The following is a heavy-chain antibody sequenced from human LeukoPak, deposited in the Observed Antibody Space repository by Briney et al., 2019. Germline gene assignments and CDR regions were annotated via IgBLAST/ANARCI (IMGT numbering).Heavy chain of an antibody. J-gene: IGHJ4*02. CDR2: INPNSGGT. CDR1: GYTFTGYY. D-gene: IGHD3-3*01. Sequence: GASVKVSCKASGYTFTGYYMHWVRQAPGQGLEWMGRINPNSGGTNYAQKFQGRVTMTRDTSISTAYMELSRLRSDDTAVYYCARPFEYDFWSGYYQYYFDYWGQGTLVTVSS. V-gene: IGHV1-2*06. CDR3: ARPFEYDFWSGYYQYYFDY.